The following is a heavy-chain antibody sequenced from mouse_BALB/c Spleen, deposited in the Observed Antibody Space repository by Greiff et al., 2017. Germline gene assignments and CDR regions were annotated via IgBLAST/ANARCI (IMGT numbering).Heavy chain of an antibody. J-gene: IGHJ3*01. CDR2: ISSGSSTI. V-gene: IGHV5-17*02. CDR1: GFTFSSFG. D-gene: IGHD3-2*01. Sequence: EVQVVESGGGLVQPGGSRKLSCAASGFTFSSFGMHWVRQAPEKGLEWVAYISSGSSTIYYADTVKGRFTISRDNPKNTLFLQMTSLRSEDTAMYYCAPTARAPFAYWGQGTLVTVSA. CDR3: APTARAPFAY.